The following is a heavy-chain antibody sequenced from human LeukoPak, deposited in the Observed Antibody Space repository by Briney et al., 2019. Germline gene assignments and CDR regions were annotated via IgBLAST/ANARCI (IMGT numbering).Heavy chain of an antibody. CDR2: IYYSGST. J-gene: IGHJ4*02. CDR3: ARWRGYCSGGSCPGFDY. CDR1: GGSISSTSYF. Sequence: PSETLSLTCTVSGGSISSTSYFWGWIRQPPGKGLQWIGNIYYSGSTNYNPSLESRVTISVDTSKNQFSLKLSSVTAADTAVYYCARWRGYCSGGSCPGFDYWGQGTLVAVSS. D-gene: IGHD2-15*01. V-gene: IGHV4-39*01.